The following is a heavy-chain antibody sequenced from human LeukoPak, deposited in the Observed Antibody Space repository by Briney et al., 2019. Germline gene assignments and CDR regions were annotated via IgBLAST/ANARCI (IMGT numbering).Heavy chain of an antibody. J-gene: IGHJ4*02. D-gene: IGHD3-9*01. V-gene: IGHV4-39*01. CDR3: ASHLYDIVTGYAYYFDS. Sequence: SETLSLTCTVSGGSISNNSYFCGWIRQSPGKVLEWIVSVYYSGSTFYNPSLRRRVSTFVDTSEDQFFLRLTSVTAADTAVYYCASHLYDIVTGYAYYFDSWGQGTLVTVSS. CDR2: VYYSGST. CDR1: GGSISNNSYF.